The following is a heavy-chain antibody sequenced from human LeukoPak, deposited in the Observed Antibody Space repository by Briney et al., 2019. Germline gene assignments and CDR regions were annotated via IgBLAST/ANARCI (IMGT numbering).Heavy chain of an antibody. CDR2: LSCSGGST. Sequence: GGSLRLSCAASGFTFSNYFMSWVRQAPGKGLEWVAGLSCSGGSTYYADSVKGRFTISRDNSKNTLYLQMNSLRAEDTAVYYCAKGPDFWFPQIAFDIWGQGIMVTVSS. CDR3: AKGPDFWFPQIAFDI. V-gene: IGHV3-23*01. J-gene: IGHJ3*02. CDR1: GFTFSNYF. D-gene: IGHD3-3*01.